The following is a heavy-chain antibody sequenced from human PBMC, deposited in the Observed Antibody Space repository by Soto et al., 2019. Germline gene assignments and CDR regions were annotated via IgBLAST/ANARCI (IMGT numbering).Heavy chain of an antibody. Sequence: EVQLVESGGGLVQPGGSLRLSCAASQFTFSRYWMHWVRQAPGKGLMWVSRINSDGSRTTYADSVKGRFTISRDNAKISLFLQMTSLRAEDSAVYYCVRVATGSYDWFDPWGQGTLVTVSS. J-gene: IGHJ5*02. D-gene: IGHD1-26*01. CDR1: QFTFSRYW. V-gene: IGHV3-74*03. CDR3: VRVATGSYDWFDP. CDR2: INSDGSRT.